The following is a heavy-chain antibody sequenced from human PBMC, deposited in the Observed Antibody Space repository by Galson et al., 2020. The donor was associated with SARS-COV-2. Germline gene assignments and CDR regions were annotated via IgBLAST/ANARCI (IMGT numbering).Heavy chain of an antibody. Sequence: SCAGSGFTFRNYGIHWVRQAPGKGLEWVAFMHSDGSNKYYGDFVKGRFTISRDNSKNTLYLEMNSLRPEDTAVYYCAKDAMGSWYFDLWGRGTLVTVSS. CDR2: MHSDGSNK. D-gene: IGHD3-10*01. CDR3: AKDAMGSWYFDL. CDR1: GFTFRNYG. V-gene: IGHV3-30*02. J-gene: IGHJ2*01.